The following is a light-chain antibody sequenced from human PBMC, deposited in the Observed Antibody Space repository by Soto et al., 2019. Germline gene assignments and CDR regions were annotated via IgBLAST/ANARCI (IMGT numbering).Light chain of an antibody. CDR2: GAS. CDR3: QQYNNWPPIFT. J-gene: IGKJ3*01. CDR1: QSISSN. V-gene: IGKV3-15*01. Sequence: EIVMTQSPATLSVSPGERATLSCRASQSISSNLDWYQHKPGQAPRLLIYGASTRATGIQARFSVSGSGTDFTLTISSLQSEDFAVYYCQQYNNWPPIFTFGPGTKVDIK.